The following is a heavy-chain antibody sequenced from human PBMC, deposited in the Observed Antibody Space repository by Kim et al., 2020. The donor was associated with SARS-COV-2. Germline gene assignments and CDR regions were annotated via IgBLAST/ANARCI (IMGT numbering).Heavy chain of an antibody. CDR2: IIHSGST. D-gene: IGHD3-3*01. J-gene: IGHJ6*02. CDR1: GGSFSGYY. CDR3: ARGGTFSVTIFGVVIIRPLMDV. Sequence: SETLSLTCAVYGGSFSGYYWSWIRQPPGKGLEWIGEIIHSGSTNYNPSLKSRVTISVDTSKNQFSLKLSSVTAADTAVYYCARGGTFSVTIFGVVIIRPLMDVWGQGTTVTVSS. V-gene: IGHV4-34*01.